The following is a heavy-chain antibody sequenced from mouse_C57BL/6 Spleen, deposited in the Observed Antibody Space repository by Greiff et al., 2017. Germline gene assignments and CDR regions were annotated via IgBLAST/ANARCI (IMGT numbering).Heavy chain of an antibody. D-gene: IGHD1-1*01. CDR1: GYTFTSYW. J-gene: IGHJ3*01. CDR3: ARIKDYDSSSSFAY. CDR2: IDPSDSYT. Sequence: QVQLQQPGAELVMPGASVKLSCKASGYTFTSYWMHWVKQRPGQGLEWIGEIDPSDSYTNYNQKFKGKSTLTVDKSSSTAYMQLSSLTSEDSAVYYCARIKDYDSSSSFAYWGQGTLVTVSA. V-gene: IGHV1-69*01.